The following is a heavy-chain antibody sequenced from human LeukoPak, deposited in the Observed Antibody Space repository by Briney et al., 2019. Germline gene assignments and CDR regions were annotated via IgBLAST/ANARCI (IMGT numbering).Heavy chain of an antibody. Sequence: SETLSLTCTVSGGSISSYYWSWIRQPAGKGLEWIGRIYTSGSTNYNPSLKSRVTRSVDTSKNQFSLKLISVTAADTAVYYCARDLGYCSGDSCYHYFDYWGQGTLVTVSS. V-gene: IGHV4-4*07. D-gene: IGHD2-15*01. CDR2: IYTSGST. J-gene: IGHJ4*02. CDR3: ARDLGYCSGDSCYHYFDY. CDR1: GGSISSYY.